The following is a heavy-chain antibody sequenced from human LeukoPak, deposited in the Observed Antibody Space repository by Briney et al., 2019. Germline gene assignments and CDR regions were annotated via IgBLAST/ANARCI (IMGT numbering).Heavy chain of an antibody. D-gene: IGHD1-26*01. J-gene: IGHJ4*02. V-gene: IGHV3-15*01. CDR2: IKAKPHGGTT. Sequence: GGSLRLSCAASGFTFSSYSMNWVRQAPGKGLEWVGRIKAKPHGGTTDHAAPVKGRFTISRDDSKNTLYLQMNSLKTEDTAVYYCTTDGVGIEGATFDYWGQGTLVTVSS. CDR3: TTDGVGIEGATFDY. CDR1: GFTFSSYS.